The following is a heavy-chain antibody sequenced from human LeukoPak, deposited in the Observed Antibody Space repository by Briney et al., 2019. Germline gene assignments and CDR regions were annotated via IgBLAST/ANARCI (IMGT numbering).Heavy chain of an antibody. D-gene: IGHD6-19*01. Sequence: ASVKVSCEASGYSFTSYYIHWVRQTPGQGLEWLGIINPAGGTTSYAPRFQDRFTMTSDTSTNTVYMELSSLRSEDTAVYYCARDLISSSGWDFDYWSQGTLVSVSS. CDR3: ARDLISSSGWDFDY. CDR2: INPAGGTT. CDR1: GYSFTSYY. V-gene: IGHV1-46*01. J-gene: IGHJ4*02.